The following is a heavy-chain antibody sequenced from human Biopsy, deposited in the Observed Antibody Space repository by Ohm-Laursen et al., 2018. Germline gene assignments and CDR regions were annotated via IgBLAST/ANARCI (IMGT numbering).Heavy chain of an antibody. V-gene: IGHV3-30*03. CDR2: FSYDGINK. Sequence: SLRFSCAASGFTFSSHGMHWVRQAPGKGLEWVAHFSYDGINKHYADSVKGRFTISRDNSKNTLSLQMNSLRVEDTAMYYCLREAATGYYRTADFWGQGTRVTVSS. CDR1: GFTFSSHG. J-gene: IGHJ4*02. D-gene: IGHD3-9*01. CDR3: LREAATGYYRTADF.